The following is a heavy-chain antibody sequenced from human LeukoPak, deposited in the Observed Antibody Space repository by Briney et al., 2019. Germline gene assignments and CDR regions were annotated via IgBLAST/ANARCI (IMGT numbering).Heavy chain of an antibody. D-gene: IGHD3-16*01. V-gene: IGHV3-74*01. J-gene: IGHJ6*03. CDR2: INSDGRST. CDR3: ARGRPWGSYASDYYYYMDV. Sequence: GGSLRLSCAASGFTFSSYWMHWVRQAPGKGLVWVSRINSDGRSTSYADSVKGRFTISRDNAKNTLYLQMNSLRAGDTAVYYCARGRPWGSYASDYYYYMDVWGKGTTVTVSS. CDR1: GFTFSSYW.